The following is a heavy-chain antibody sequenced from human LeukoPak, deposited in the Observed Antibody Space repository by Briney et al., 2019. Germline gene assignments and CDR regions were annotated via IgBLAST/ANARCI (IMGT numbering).Heavy chain of an antibody. Sequence: HPGGSQRLSCAASGFPFSSYGMHWLRQAPGKGLEGVAVIWYDGSNKYYADSVKGRFNISKDNSKNTLYLQMNCLRAEDTAVYYCARSLGSGSYAADYWGQGTLVTVSS. CDR3: ARSLGSGSYAADY. D-gene: IGHD3-10*02. CDR2: IWYDGSNK. V-gene: IGHV3-33*01. CDR1: GFPFSSYG. J-gene: IGHJ4*02.